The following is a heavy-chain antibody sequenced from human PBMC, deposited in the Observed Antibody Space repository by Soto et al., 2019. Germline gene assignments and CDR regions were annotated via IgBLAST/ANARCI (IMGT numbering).Heavy chain of an antibody. Sequence: QVQLVQSGAEVKKPGASVKVSCKASGYTFTSYYMHWVRQAPGQGLEWMGIINPSGGSTSYAQKFQGRVTMTRDTSRSTVYMELSSLRSEDTAVYYCARVGYCSGGSCYDGDYWGQGTLVTVSS. CDR3: ARVGYCSGGSCYDGDY. CDR1: GYTFTSYY. J-gene: IGHJ4*02. V-gene: IGHV1-46*03. D-gene: IGHD2-15*01. CDR2: INPSGGST.